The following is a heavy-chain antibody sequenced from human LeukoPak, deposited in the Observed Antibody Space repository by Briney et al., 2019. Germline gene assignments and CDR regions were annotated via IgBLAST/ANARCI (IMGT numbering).Heavy chain of an antibody. D-gene: IGHD1-26*01. CDR3: ARGASYGRSDFDF. V-gene: IGHV4-34*01. CDR2: IYRSGST. CDR1: GGSFSGYY. Sequence: PSETLSLTCAVYGGSFSGYYWSWIRQPPGKGLEWIGYIYRSGSTYYNPSLKSRVSISIDRSNNQFSLRLTSVTAADTAVYYCARGASYGRSDFDFWGRGTLVIVSS. J-gene: IGHJ4*02.